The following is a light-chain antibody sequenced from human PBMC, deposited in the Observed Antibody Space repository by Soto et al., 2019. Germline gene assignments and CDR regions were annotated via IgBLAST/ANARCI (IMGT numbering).Light chain of an antibody. CDR2: GAS. Sequence: EIVLTQSPGTLSLSPGGRATLSYRASQSVSRRLAWYQHRPGQSPTLLISGASMRASGVPVRFSGSGSGTDFTLTISRLEPEDFAVYYCQHYGGSPITFGLGTRLEI. CDR3: QHYGGSPIT. CDR1: QSVSRR. J-gene: IGKJ5*01. V-gene: IGKV3-20*01.